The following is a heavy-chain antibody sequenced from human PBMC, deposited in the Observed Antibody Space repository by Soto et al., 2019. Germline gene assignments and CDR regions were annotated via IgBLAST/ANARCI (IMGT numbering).Heavy chain of an antibody. CDR1: GYSFAGYW. V-gene: IGHV5-51*01. Sequence: GESLKISCKGSGYSFAGYWIGWVRHIPGKGLDWMGVIYPGDSDTRYSPSFHGQVTISADKSISTAYLQWSSLKASDTAMYFCARLPGVRGVFDGFNVWGQGTMVTVSS. CDR2: IYPGDSDT. CDR3: ARLPGVRGVFDGFNV. D-gene: IGHD3-10*01. J-gene: IGHJ3*01.